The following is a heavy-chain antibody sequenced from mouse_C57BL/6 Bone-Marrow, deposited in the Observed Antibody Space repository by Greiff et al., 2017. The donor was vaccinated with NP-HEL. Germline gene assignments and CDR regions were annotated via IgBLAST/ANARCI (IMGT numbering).Heavy chain of an antibody. Sequence: DVQLVESGGDLVKPGGSLKLSCAASGFTFSSYGMSWVRQTPDKRLEWVATISSGGSYTYYPDSVKGRFTISRDNAKNTLYLQMSSLKSEDTAMYYCARQGTTVVADDYWGQGTTLTVSS. CDR2: ISSGGSYT. V-gene: IGHV5-6*01. D-gene: IGHD1-1*01. J-gene: IGHJ2*01. CDR1: GFTFSSYG. CDR3: ARQGTTVVADDY.